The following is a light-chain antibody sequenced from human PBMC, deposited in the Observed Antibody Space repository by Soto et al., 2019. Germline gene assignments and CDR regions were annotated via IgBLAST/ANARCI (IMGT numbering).Light chain of an antibody. CDR3: QQYNNIPRT. CDR2: DVS. J-gene: IGKJ1*01. Sequence: DIRMTQSPSSLSASVGDRVTITCRASQYISNYLHWYQQKPGKAPKLLIYDVSNLEAGVPSRFTGSGSETDFTFTISSLQPEDVATYYCQQYNNIPRTFGQGTKVEIK. V-gene: IGKV1-33*01. CDR1: QYISNY.